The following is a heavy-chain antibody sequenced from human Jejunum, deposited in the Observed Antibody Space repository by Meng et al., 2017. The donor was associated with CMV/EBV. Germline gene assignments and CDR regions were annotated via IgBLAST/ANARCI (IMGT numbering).Heavy chain of an antibody. CDR2: FYISGRST. J-gene: IGHJ3*01. V-gene: IGHV3-23*03. CDR1: GFTFISYA. CDR3: AKDRGGSDDAYDV. Sequence: SGFTFISYAMNWVRQAPGKGLEWISVFYISGRSTYYADSVKGRFTISRDNSKNMVYLQMNSLRVEDTAVYYCAKDRGGSDDAYDVWGQGATVTVSS. D-gene: IGHD3-16*01.